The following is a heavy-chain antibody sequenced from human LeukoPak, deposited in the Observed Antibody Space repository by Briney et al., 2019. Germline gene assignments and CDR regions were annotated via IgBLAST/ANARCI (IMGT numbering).Heavy chain of an antibody. J-gene: IGHJ4*02. D-gene: IGHD3-3*01. V-gene: IGHV3-30*18. CDR3: AKDTDFWSGYSNSYYFDY. CDR1: GFTFSSYG. CDR2: ISYDGSNK. Sequence: PGRSLRLSCAASGFTFSSYGMHWVRQAPGKGLEWVAVISYDGSNKYYADSVKGRFTISRDNSKNTLYLQMNSLRAEDTAVYYCAKDTDFWSGYSNSYYFDYWGQGTLVTVSS.